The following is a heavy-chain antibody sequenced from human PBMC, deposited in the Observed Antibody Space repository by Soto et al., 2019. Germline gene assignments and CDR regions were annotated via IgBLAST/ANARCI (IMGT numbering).Heavy chain of an antibody. CDR1: GFTFSNAW. Sequence: GESLKISCAASGFTFSNAWMSWVRQAPGKGLEWVGRIKSKTDGGTTDYAAPVKGRFTISRDDSKNTLYLQMNSLKTEDTAVYYCTTSLFGVPAAPYFDYWGQGTLVTVSS. V-gene: IGHV3-15*01. J-gene: IGHJ4*02. D-gene: IGHD2-2*01. CDR3: TTSLFGVPAAPYFDY. CDR2: IKSKTDGGTT.